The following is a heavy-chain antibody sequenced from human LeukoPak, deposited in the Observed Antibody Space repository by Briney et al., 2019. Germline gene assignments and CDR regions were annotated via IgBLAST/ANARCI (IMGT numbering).Heavy chain of an antibody. CDR3: ARPLMVRGVIRVDAFEI. J-gene: IGHJ3*02. Sequence: SETLSLTCTVSGGSISSYYWSWIRQSPGKGLEWIGYIYYSGSTNYNPSLKSRVTISVDTSKNQFSLKLSSVTAADTAVYYCARPLMVRGVIRVDAFEIWGQGTMVTVSS. V-gene: IGHV4-59*08. D-gene: IGHD3-10*01. CDR1: GGSISSYY. CDR2: IYYSGST.